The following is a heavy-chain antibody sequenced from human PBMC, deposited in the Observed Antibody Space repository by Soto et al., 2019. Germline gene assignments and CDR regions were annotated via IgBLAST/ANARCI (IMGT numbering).Heavy chain of an antibody. CDR2: ISAYNGNT. Sequence: AAVKVSCKASGYTFTSYGISWVRQAPGQGLEWMGWISAYNGNTNYAQKLQGRVTMTTDTSTSTAYMELRSLRSDDTAVYYCARRSDSSGYYYVVGTYYYYGMDVWGQGTTVTVSS. D-gene: IGHD3-22*01. CDR3: ARRSDSSGYYYVVGTYYYYGMDV. CDR1: GYTFTSYG. V-gene: IGHV1-18*04. J-gene: IGHJ6*02.